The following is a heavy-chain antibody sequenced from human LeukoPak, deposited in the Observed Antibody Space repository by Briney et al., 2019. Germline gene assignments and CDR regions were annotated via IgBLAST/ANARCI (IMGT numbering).Heavy chain of an antibody. D-gene: IGHD5-24*01. CDR3: ARARWLHHLRYYYGMDV. Sequence: SETLSLTCTVSGDSISSYYWSWIRQPPGKGLEWIGYIYYSGSTNYNPSLKSRVTISVDTSKNQFSLKLSPVTAADTAVYYCARARWLHHLRYYYGMDVWGQGTTVTVSS. V-gene: IGHV4-59*01. CDR2: IYYSGST. J-gene: IGHJ6*02. CDR1: GDSISSYY.